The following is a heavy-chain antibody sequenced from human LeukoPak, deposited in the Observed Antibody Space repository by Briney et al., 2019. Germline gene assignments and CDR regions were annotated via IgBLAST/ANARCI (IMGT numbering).Heavy chain of an antibody. J-gene: IGHJ4*02. CDR3: ARGPTRGGNDY. D-gene: IGHD3-16*01. CDR1: GGSISSYY. V-gene: IGHV4-59*08. Sequence: PSETLSLTCTVSGGSISSYYWSWIWQPPGKGLEWIGYIYYSGSTNYNPSLKSRVTISVDTSKNQFSLKLSSVTAADTAVYYCARGPTRGGNDYWGQGTLVTVSS. CDR2: IYYSGST.